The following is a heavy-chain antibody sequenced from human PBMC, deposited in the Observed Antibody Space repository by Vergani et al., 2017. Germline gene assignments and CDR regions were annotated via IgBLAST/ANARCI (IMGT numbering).Heavy chain of an antibody. Sequence: EVQLLESGGGLVQPGGSLRLSCAASGFTFSSYAMSWVRQAPGKGLEWVSVIYSGGSSTYYADSVKGRFTISRDNSKNTLYLQMNSLRAEDTAVYYCAKEGRDFSGGSCYSAIDDWGQGTLVTVSS. CDR2: IYSGGSST. J-gene: IGHJ4*02. CDR1: GFTFSSYA. V-gene: IGHV3-23*03. CDR3: AKEGRDFSGGSCYSAIDD. D-gene: IGHD2-15*01.